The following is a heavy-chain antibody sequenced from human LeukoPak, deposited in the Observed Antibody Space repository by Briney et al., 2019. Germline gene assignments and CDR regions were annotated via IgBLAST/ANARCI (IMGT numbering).Heavy chain of an antibody. Sequence: SETLSLTCTYIVSGASISTYHWTWIRQPAGKGLEWIVRIHTSGSANYNPSLKSRVTMSVDTSKNQFSLNLSSVTAADAAVYYCAREVYYDTSALDYWGQGTLVTVSS. J-gene: IGHJ4*02. D-gene: IGHD3-22*01. CDR2: IHTSGSA. V-gene: IGHV4-4*07. CDR1: GASISTYH. CDR3: AREVYYDTSALDY.